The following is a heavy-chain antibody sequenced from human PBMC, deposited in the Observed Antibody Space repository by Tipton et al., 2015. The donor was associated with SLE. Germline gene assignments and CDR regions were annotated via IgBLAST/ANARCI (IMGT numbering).Heavy chain of an antibody. J-gene: IGHJ2*01. CDR2: IFHSGST. D-gene: IGHD6-19*01. V-gene: IGHV4-61*02. Sequence: TLSLTCTLSGDSIRTSAYYWSWIRQPAGKGLEWIGRIFHSGSTTYSPSFKSRVSTSVDTSKNQFSLRLYSVTPADTAVYYCARDVSSGWYFDLWGRGTLVTVSS. CDR1: GDSIRTSAYY. CDR3: ARDVSSGWYFDL.